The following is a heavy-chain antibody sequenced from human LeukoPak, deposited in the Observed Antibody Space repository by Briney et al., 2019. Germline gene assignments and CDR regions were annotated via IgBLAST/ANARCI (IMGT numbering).Heavy chain of an antibody. CDR3: KAGSSGYPFDY. V-gene: IGHV1-69*05. CDR1: GGTFSNYP. CDR2: IIPIFDTG. D-gene: IGHD3-22*01. J-gene: IGHJ4*02. Sequence: SVKVSCKASGGTFSNYPISWVRQTPGQGLEWMGGIIPIFDTGNYAQKFQGRVTMTRDMSTSTVYMELSSLRSEDTAVYYCKAGSSGYPFDYWGQGTLVTVSS.